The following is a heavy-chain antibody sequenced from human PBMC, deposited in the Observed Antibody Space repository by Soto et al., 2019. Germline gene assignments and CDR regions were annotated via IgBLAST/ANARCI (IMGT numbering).Heavy chain of an antibody. V-gene: IGHV1-46*01. Sequence: ASVKVSCKASGYTFTSYYMHWVRQAPGQGLEWMGIINPSGGSTSYAQKFQGRVTMTRDTSTSTVYMELSSLRSEDTAVYYCARGNIVVVPAAIDYSNFAYWGQGTLVTVSS. CDR2: INPSGGST. D-gene: IGHD2-2*01. CDR1: GYTFTSYY. CDR3: ARGNIVVVPAAIDYSNFAY. J-gene: IGHJ4*02.